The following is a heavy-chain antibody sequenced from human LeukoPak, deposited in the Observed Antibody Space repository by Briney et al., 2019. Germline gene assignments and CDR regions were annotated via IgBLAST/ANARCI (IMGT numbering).Heavy chain of an antibody. CDR2: ISGSGGTT. D-gene: IGHD3-9*01. CDR3: ARVAHFDRGMDV. CDR1: GFTFSSYA. J-gene: IGHJ6*02. Sequence: PGGSLRLSCAASGFTFSSYAMSWVRQAPGKGLEWVSAISGSGGTTYYADSVKGRFTISRDNTKKTLYLEMNSLRAEDTAVYFCARVAHFDRGMDVWGQGTTVTVSS. V-gene: IGHV3-23*01.